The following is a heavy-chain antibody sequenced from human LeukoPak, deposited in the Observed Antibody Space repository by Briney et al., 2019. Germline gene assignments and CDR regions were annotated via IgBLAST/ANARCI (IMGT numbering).Heavy chain of an antibody. CDR1: GYSISSGYY. CDR2: IYHSGST. J-gene: IGHJ2*01. V-gene: IGHV4-38-2*02. CDR3: AREGTYYYALENWYFDL. Sequence: SETLSLTCTVSGYSISSGYYWGWIRQPPGKGLEWIGSIYHSGSTYYNPSLKSRVTISVDTSKNQFSLKLSSVTAADTAVYYCAREGTYYYALENWYFDLWGRGTLVTVSS. D-gene: IGHD3-10*01.